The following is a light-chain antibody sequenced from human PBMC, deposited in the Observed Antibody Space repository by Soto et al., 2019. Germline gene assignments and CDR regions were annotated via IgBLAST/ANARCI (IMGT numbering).Light chain of an antibody. CDR2: EGS. Sequence: DIQMTQSPSSLSASVGDRVTITCRASQSINSWLAWYQQKPGEAPKLLIYEGSTLGRGVPSRFSGSGSGTEFTLTISSLQPGDFATFYCQQYKTYSRTFGQGTKVEVK. J-gene: IGKJ1*01. V-gene: IGKV1-5*03. CDR1: QSINSW. CDR3: QQYKTYSRT.